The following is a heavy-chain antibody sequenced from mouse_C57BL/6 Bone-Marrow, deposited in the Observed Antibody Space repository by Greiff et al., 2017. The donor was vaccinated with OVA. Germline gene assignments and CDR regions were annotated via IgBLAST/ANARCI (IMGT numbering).Heavy chain of an antibody. CDR3: VGDSIYDGYYVWFAY. V-gene: IGHV10-3*01. CDR1: GFTFTTSA. CDR2: IRSKSSNYAT. J-gene: IGHJ3*01. Sequence: EVKLVESGGGLVQPKGSLKLSCAASGFTFTTSAMHWVRQAPGKGLEWVARIRSKSSNYATYYADSVKDRFTISRDDSQSMLYLQMNNLKTEDTAMYYCVGDSIYDGYYVWFAYWGQGTLVTVSA. D-gene: IGHD2-3*01.